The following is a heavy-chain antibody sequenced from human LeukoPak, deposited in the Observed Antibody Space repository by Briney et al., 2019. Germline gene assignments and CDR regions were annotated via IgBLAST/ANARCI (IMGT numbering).Heavy chain of an antibody. CDR1: GGSFSGYY. Sequence: ETLSLTCAVYGGSFSGYYMSWVRQAPGKGLEWVSVIYSGGSTYYADSVKGRFTISRDNSKNTLYLQMNSLRAEDTAVYYCARKYSSSWYDAFDIWGQGTMVTVSS. D-gene: IGHD6-13*01. CDR2: IYSGGST. CDR3: ARKYSSSWYDAFDI. V-gene: IGHV3-66*01. J-gene: IGHJ3*02.